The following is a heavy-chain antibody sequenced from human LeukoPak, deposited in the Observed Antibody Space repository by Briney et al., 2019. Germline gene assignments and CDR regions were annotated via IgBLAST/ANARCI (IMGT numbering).Heavy chain of an antibody. CDR2: IPPDGSGT. J-gene: IGHJ4*02. Sequence: PGEFLKISCKGSGYSFTNYWNGWVRPMPGKGLGWMGIIPPDGSGTRYCPSFQGRVIISADNSSTTAYVQRSSLKALDADMYYCACLTSSWSFDYWGQGTLVTVFS. CDR3: ACLTSSWSFDY. CDR1: GYSFTNYW. V-gene: IGHV5-51*01. D-gene: IGHD6-13*01.